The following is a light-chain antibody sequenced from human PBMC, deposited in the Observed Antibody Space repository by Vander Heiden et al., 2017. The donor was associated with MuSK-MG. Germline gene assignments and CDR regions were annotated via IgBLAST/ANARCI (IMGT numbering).Light chain of an antibody. CDR3: QVWDSSSDHMV. CDR1: NIGTKS. V-gene: IGLV3-21*02. J-gene: IGLJ2*01. Sequence: SYVLTQPPSVSVAPGQTARITCGGNNIGTKSVHWYQQKPGQAPILAVYDDSDRPSGIPERFSGSNSGTTASLTISWVEAGDEADYYCQVWDSSSDHMVFGGGTKLTVL. CDR2: DDS.